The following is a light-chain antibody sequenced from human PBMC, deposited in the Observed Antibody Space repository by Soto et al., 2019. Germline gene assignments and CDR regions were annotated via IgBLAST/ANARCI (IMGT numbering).Light chain of an antibody. CDR1: QGISSY. V-gene: IGKV1-8*01. J-gene: IGKJ1*01. CDR3: QQYYSYPRT. Sequence: AIRITQSPSSLSSSTLERFTITCRASQGISSYLAWYQQKPGKAPKLLIYAASTLQSGVPSRFSGSGSGTDFTLTISCLQSEDFATYYCQQYYSYPRTFGQGTKV. CDR2: AAS.